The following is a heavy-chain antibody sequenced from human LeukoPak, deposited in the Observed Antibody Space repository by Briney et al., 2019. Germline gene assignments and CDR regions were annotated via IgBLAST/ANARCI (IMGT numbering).Heavy chain of an antibody. CDR2: IYHSGST. CDR1: GGSISSGGYS. CDR3: ARDSSSWAFYAFDI. D-gene: IGHD6-13*01. J-gene: IGHJ3*02. V-gene: IGHV4-30-2*01. Sequence: SETLSLTCAVSGGSISSGGYSWSWIRQPPGKGLEWIGYIYHSGSTYYNPSLKSRVTISVDRSKNQFSLELSSVTAADTAVYYCARDSSSWAFYAFDIWGQGTMVTVSS.